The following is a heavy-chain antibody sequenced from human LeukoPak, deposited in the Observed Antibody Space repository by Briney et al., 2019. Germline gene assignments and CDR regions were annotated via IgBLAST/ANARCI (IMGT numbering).Heavy chain of an antibody. CDR2: IIPIFGTA. D-gene: IGHD3-3*01. Sequence: ASVKVSCKASGGTFSSYAISWVRQAPGQGLEWMGGIIPIFGTANYAQKFQGRVTITADESTSTAYMELSSLRSEDTAVYYCASSPYHYDFWSGYPTDYYYYGMDVWGQGTTVTVSS. CDR3: ASSPYHYDFWSGYPTDYYYYGMDV. V-gene: IGHV1-69*13. CDR1: GGTFSSYA. J-gene: IGHJ6*02.